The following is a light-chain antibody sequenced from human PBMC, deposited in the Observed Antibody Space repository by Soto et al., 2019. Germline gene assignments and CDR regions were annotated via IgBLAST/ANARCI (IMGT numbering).Light chain of an antibody. J-gene: IGLJ2*01. CDR1: SSNIETND. CDR3: ATWDDSLSGVV. V-gene: IGLV1-47*02. Sequence: QTVVTQPPSASGTPGQRVTISCSGSSSNIETNDIFWHQQLQGSAPKLLIYSNDQRPSGVPDRFSASKSGTSASLAISGLRSEDEAEYFCATWDDSLSGVVFGGGTKVTVL. CDR2: SND.